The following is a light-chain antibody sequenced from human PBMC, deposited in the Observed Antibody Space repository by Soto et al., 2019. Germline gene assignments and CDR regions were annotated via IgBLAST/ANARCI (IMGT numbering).Light chain of an antibody. Sequence: QSVLTQPASVSGSPGQSITISCTGTSSDVGSYNLVSWYQQHPGKAPKLMIYEGSKRPSGVSNRFSGSKSGNTASLTIYGLQAEDEADYYCCSYAGSSPVVFGGGTKLTVL. V-gene: IGLV2-23*01. J-gene: IGLJ2*01. CDR3: CSYAGSSPVV. CDR2: EGS. CDR1: SSDVGSYNL.